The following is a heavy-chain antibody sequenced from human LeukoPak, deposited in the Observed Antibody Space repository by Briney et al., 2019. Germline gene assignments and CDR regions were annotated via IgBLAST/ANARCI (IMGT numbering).Heavy chain of an antibody. D-gene: IGHD6-19*01. CDR3: AREDRYSSGWYYFDY. CDR2: ISSSGGTT. CDR1: GFTFSNYE. Sequence: GGSLRLSCTASGFTFSNYEMIWVRQAPGKGLEWTSYISSSGGTTYYADSVKGRFTISRDNSKNTLYLQMNSLRAEDTAVYYCAREDRYSSGWYYFDYWGQGTLVTVSS. J-gene: IGHJ4*02. V-gene: IGHV3-48*03.